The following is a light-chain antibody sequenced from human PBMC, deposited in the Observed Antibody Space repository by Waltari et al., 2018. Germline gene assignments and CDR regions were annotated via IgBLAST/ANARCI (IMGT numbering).Light chain of an antibody. CDR1: QNINTW. CDR3: LQYNGEPRT. Sequence: DIQMTQSPSTLSATVGDRVTITCRASQNINTWLAWHQQKPGRAPKLLIYKASNLESGVPSRFSGSRSGTEFTLTISSLQPDDFATYYCLQYNGEPRTFGQGTKVEVK. CDR2: KAS. V-gene: IGKV1-5*03. J-gene: IGKJ1*01.